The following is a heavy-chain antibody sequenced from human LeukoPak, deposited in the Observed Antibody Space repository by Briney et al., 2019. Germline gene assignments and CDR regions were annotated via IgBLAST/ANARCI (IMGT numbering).Heavy chain of an antibody. D-gene: IGHD6-19*01. J-gene: IGHJ4*02. CDR3: AKSIAVAGVAGGRTFDY. V-gene: IGHV3-23*01. CDR2: TSSSDAGT. Sequence: PGGSLRLSCAASGFSLSSHAMSWVRQAPGKGLEWVSATSSSDAGTYYTDSVKGRFTISRDNSKNTLYLQMNSLRGEDTAVYYCAKSIAVAGVAGGRTFDYWGQGTLVTVSS. CDR1: GFSLSSHA.